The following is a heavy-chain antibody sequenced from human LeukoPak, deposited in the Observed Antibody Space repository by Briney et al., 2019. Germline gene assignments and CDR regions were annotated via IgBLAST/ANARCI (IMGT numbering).Heavy chain of an antibody. CDR1: GFTFSSYG. J-gene: IGHJ5*02. D-gene: IGHD3-10*01. V-gene: IGHV3-30*02. Sequence: GGSLRLSCAASGFTFSSYGMHWVRQAPGKGLEWVAFIRYDGSNKYYADSVKGRFTISRDNSKNTLYLQMNSLRAEDTAVYYCAKEGLRFTMVRGVIITNWFDPWGQGTLVTVSS. CDR2: IRYDGSNK. CDR3: AKEGLRFTMVRGVIITNWFDP.